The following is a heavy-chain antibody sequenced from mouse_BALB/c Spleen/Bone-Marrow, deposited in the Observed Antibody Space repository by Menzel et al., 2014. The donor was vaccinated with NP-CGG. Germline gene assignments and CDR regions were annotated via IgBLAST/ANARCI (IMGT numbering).Heavy chain of an antibody. D-gene: IGHD1-1*02. CDR1: GYRFTTYV. CDR3: ARNYGHWYFDV. Sequence: LVESGPELVKPGASVKMSCKTSGYRFTTYVMHWVKQKPGQGLEWIGYINPYNGVTNYNEKFKGKATLTSDKSSSTSYMELSSLTSEDSAVYYCARNYGHWYFDVWGAGTTVTVSS. V-gene: IGHV1-14*01. J-gene: IGHJ1*01. CDR2: INPYNGVT.